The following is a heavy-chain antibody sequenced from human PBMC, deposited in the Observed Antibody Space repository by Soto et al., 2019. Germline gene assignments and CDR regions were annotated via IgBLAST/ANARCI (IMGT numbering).Heavy chain of an antibody. CDR3: ASRPVSSNFWSGSNYYYYMEV. D-gene: IGHD3-3*01. CDR2: FYFTGNT. V-gene: IGHV4-39*01. J-gene: IGHJ6*03. Sequence: QVQLQESGPGLVKPSETLSLTCTVSGGSISTSSYYWGWIRQPPGKGLEWIGSFYFTGNTYYNPSLESQVTIAVDRAKNQFSLKMSSVTAADTDVYYGASRPVSSNFWSGSNYYYYMEVWGTGTTVTVSS. CDR1: GGSISTSSYY.